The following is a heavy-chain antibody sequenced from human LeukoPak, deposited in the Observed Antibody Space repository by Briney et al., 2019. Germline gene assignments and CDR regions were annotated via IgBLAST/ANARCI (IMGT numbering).Heavy chain of an antibody. Sequence: SETLSLTCAVYGGSFSGYYWSWIRQPPGKGLEWIGEINHSGSTNYNPSLKSRVTISVDTSKNQFSLKLSSVTAADTAVYYCARGARWYCSSTSCRNYYYYGMDVWGQGTTVTVSS. J-gene: IGHJ6*02. CDR3: ARGARWYCSSTSCRNYYYYGMDV. D-gene: IGHD2-2*01. V-gene: IGHV4-34*01. CDR1: GGSFSGYY. CDR2: INHSGST.